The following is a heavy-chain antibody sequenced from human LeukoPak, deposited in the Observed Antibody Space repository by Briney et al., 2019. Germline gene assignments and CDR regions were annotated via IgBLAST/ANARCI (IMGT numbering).Heavy chain of an antibody. Sequence: KTSETLSLTCAVYGGSFSGYYWSWSRQPPGKVLEWIGEINHSGSTNYNPSLKSRVTISVDTSKNQFSLKLSSVTAADTAVYYCARVRYGRAFHYYYYMDVWGQGTLVTVSS. CDR2: INHSGST. CDR3: ARVRYGRAFHYYYYMDV. CDR1: GGSFSGYY. V-gene: IGHV4-34*01. D-gene: IGHD1-14*01. J-gene: IGHJ6*03.